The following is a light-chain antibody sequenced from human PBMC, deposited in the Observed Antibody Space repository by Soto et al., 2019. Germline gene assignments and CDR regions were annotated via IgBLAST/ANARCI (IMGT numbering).Light chain of an antibody. Sequence: DIQMPQSPSSLSASVGDSVTITCRASQTITGYVNWYYQKPGRAPNLLXYGASSLQSGVPSRFSGSGSETDFTLTINSLQPEDFETYYCQQTYSPPWTFGQGTKVDIK. CDR1: QTITGY. CDR3: QQTYSPPWT. J-gene: IGKJ1*01. CDR2: GAS. V-gene: IGKV1-39*01.